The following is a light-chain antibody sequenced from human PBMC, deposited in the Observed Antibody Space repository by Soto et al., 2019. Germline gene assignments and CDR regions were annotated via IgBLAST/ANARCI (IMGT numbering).Light chain of an antibody. J-gene: IGKJ2*01. CDR3: QQYGDWPPET. V-gene: IGKV3-15*01. CDR1: QSVSRN. Sequence: EVVLTQSPATLSVSPGDRATLSCRASQSVSRNLAWYQQKPGQAPRLLIYGASTRATGVPAKFSGSGSATEFTLSISSLQSDDVAVYYWQQYGDWPPETFGQGTKLEI. CDR2: GAS.